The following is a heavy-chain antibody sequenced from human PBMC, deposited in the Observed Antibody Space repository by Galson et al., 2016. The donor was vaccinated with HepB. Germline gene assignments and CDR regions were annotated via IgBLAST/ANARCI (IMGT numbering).Heavy chain of an antibody. CDR3: TTDLPAIGGQGFDF. Sequence: SLRLSCAASGFIFRSYWMSWVRQAPGKGLEWVGHIKNRAEGGTTDYAAPVKGRFYISRDDSEDTLYLQLNSLKTEDTAMYYCTTDLPAIGGQGFDFWGRGTMVT. CDR1: GFIFRSYW. J-gene: IGHJ3*01. CDR2: IKNRAEGGTT. D-gene: IGHD2-15*01. V-gene: IGHV3-15*01.